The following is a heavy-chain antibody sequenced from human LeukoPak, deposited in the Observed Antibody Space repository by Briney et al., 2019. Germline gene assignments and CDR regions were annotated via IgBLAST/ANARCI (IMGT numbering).Heavy chain of an antibody. CDR3: AREGPSAFDI. V-gene: IGHV4-59*11. J-gene: IGHJ3*02. CDR1: GGSISSHY. Sequence: PSETLSLTCTVSGGSISSHYWSWIRQPPGKGLEWIGYTYYSGSTNYNPSLKSRVTISVDTSKNQFSLKLSSVTAADTAVYYCAREGPSAFDIWGQGTMVTVSS. CDR2: TYYSGST.